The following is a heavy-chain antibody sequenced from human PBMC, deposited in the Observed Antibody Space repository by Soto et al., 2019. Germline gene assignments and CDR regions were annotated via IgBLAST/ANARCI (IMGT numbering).Heavy chain of an antibody. J-gene: IGHJ3*01. CDR1: GGTFSSYA. V-gene: IGHV1-69*13. CDR2: IIPIFGTA. D-gene: IGHD2-21*02. CDR3: ARTGYCGGDCSSNGLMTH. Sequence: GASVQVFCKASGGTFSSYAISWVRQAPGQGLEWMGGIIPIFGTANYAQEFQGRATITADESTSTAYMELSSLRSEDTAVYYCARTGYCGGDCSSNGLMTHWGQGTMVTVSS.